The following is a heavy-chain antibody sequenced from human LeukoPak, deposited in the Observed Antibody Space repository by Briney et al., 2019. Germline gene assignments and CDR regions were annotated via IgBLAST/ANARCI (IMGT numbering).Heavy chain of an antibody. CDR1: GFSFSTYA. Sequence: GGSLRLSCAASGFSFSTYAMRWVRQAPGKGLEWVSTISGSGDASYYTDSVKGRFTISRDNSKNTLYLQMNSLRAEDTAVYYCAKDTYGDWGQGTLVTVSS. CDR2: ISGSGDAS. J-gene: IGHJ4*02. D-gene: IGHD4-17*01. V-gene: IGHV3-23*01. CDR3: AKDTYGD.